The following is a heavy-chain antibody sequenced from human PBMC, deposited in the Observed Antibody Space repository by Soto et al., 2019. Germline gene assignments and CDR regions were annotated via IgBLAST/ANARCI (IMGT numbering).Heavy chain of an antibody. Sequence: ASVKVSCKVSGYILTELSMHWVRQAPGKGLEWMGGFDPEDGETIYAQNFQGRVTMTEDTSTDTAYMELSSLRSEDTAVYYCVAKRIAMVRGVIIPQFYFDYWGQGTLVTVSS. D-gene: IGHD3-10*01. V-gene: IGHV1-24*01. J-gene: IGHJ4*02. CDR1: GYILTELS. CDR3: VAKRIAMVRGVIIPQFYFDY. CDR2: FDPEDGET.